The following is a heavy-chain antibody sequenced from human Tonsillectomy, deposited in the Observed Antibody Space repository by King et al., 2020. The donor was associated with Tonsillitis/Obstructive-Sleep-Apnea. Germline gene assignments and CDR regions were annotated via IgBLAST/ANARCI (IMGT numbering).Heavy chain of an antibody. CDR2: ISGSGGST. D-gene: IGHD3-22*01. CDR1: GFTFSSYA. J-gene: IGHJ4*02. CDR3: AKVRCWGDYYESSGYLLGYFDY. V-gene: IGHV3-23*04. Sequence: VQLVESGGGLVQPGGSLRLSCAASGFTFSSYAMSWVRQAPGKGLEWVSAISGSGGSTYYADSVKGRFTISRDNSKNTLYLQMNSLRAEDTAVYYCAKVRCWGDYYESSGYLLGYFDYWGQGALVTVSS.